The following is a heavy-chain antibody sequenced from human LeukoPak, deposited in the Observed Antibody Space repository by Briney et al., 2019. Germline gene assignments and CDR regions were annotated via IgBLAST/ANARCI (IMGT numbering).Heavy chain of an antibody. V-gene: IGHV1-69*13. CDR3: ARVNGGNSWDYYYYGMDV. Sequence: ASVKVSCKASGGTFSSYAISWVRRAPGQGLEWMGGIIPIFGTANYAQKFQGRVTITADESTSTAYMELSGLRSEDTAVYYCARVNGGNSWDYYYYGMDVWGQGTTVTVSS. D-gene: IGHD4-23*01. CDR1: GGTFSSYA. CDR2: IIPIFGTA. J-gene: IGHJ6*02.